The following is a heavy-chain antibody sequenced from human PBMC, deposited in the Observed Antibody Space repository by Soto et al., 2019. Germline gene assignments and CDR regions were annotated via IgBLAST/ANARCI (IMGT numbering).Heavy chain of an antibody. CDR3: ARDGLQILGGKKGMDV. CDR2: ISAYNGNT. J-gene: IGHJ6*02. D-gene: IGHD3-16*01. Sequence: WASVKVSCKASGYTFTSYGISWVRQAPGQGLEWMGWISAYNGNTNYAQKLQGRVTMTTDTSTSTAYMELRSLRSDDTAVYYCARDGLQILGGKKGMDVWGQGTTVTVSS. CDR1: GYTFTSYG. V-gene: IGHV1-18*04.